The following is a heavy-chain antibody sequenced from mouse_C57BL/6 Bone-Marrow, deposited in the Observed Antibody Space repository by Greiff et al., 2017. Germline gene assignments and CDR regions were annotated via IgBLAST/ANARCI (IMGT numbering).Heavy chain of an antibody. CDR1: GYSFTGYF. CDR3: AVVAHWYFDV. Sequence: VQLQQSGPELVKPGDSVKISCKASGYSFTGYFMNWVMQSHGKSLEWIGRINPYNGDTFYNQKFKGKATLTVDKSSSTAHMELRILTSEDSAFYYCAVVAHWYFDVWGTGTTVTVSS. D-gene: IGHD1-1*01. V-gene: IGHV1-20*01. J-gene: IGHJ1*03. CDR2: INPYNGDT.